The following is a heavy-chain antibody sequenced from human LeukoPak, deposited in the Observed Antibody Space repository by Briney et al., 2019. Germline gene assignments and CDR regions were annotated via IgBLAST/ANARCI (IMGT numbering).Heavy chain of an antibody. Sequence: PGGSLRLSCAASGFTFSSYAMSWVRQAPGKGLEWVSAVSGSGGSTYYADSVKGRFTISRDNSKNTLYLQMNSLRAEDTAVYYCAKDSSALIVGAETWGQGTLVTVSS. V-gene: IGHV3-23*01. D-gene: IGHD1-26*01. J-gene: IGHJ5*02. CDR3: AKDSSALIVGAET. CDR1: GFTFSSYA. CDR2: VSGSGGST.